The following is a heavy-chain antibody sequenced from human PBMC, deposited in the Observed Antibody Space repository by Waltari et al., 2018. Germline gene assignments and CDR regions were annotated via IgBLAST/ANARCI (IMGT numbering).Heavy chain of an antibody. J-gene: IGHJ4*02. CDR2: ISGSGGST. Sequence: EVQLLESGGGLVQPGGSLRLSCAASGFTFSSYAMSWVRQAPGKGLEWVAAISGSGGSTYYADSVKGRFTIARDNSKNTLYLQMNSLRAEDTAVYYCAKDGDLFDGETVFDYWGQGTLVTVSS. CDR1: GFTFSSYA. D-gene: IGHD7-27*01. CDR3: AKDGDLFDGETVFDY. V-gene: IGHV3-23*01.